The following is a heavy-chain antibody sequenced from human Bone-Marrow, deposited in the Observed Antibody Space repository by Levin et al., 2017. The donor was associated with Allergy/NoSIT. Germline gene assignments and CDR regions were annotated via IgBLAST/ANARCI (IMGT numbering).Heavy chain of an antibody. CDR3: VPGIAVTGSPTDY. CDR2: IRGSGSKT. V-gene: IGHV3-23*01. D-gene: IGHD6-19*01. Sequence: PGESLKISCAASGFTFSSYDMSWVRQGPGKGLEWVSAIRGSGSKTFYADSAKGRFIISRDNSKNTVSLQMNSLRAEDTAIYSCVPGIAVTGSPTDYWGQGTLVTVS. J-gene: IGHJ4*02. CDR1: GFTFSSYD.